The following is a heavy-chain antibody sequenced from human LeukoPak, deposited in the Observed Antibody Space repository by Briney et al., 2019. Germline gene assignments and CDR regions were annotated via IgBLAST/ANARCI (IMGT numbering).Heavy chain of an antibody. J-gene: IGHJ4*02. CDR1: GFTFSSYA. D-gene: IGHD2-15*01. Sequence: GGSLRLSCAASGFTFSSYAMSWVRQAPGKGLEWVSAISGSGGSTYYADSVKGRSTISRDNSKNTLYLQMNSLRAEDTAVYYCAKGIAPSYYYFDYWGQGTLVTVSS. CDR3: AKGIAPSYYYFDY. V-gene: IGHV3-23*01. CDR2: ISGSGGST.